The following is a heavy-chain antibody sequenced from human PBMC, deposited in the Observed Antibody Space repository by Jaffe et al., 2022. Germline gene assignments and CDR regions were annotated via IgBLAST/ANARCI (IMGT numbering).Heavy chain of an antibody. CDR3: ASRRRSQWLRFDADPDRDPGVLN. D-gene: IGHD5-12*01. CDR2: IIPIFGTA. J-gene: IGHJ4*02. V-gene: IGHV1-69*01. CDR1: GGTFSSYA. Sequence: QVQLVQSGAEVKKPGSSVKVSCKASGGTFSSYAISWVRQAPGQGLEWMGGIIPIFGTANYAQKFQGRVTITADESTSTAYMELSSLRSEDTAVYYCASRRRSQWLRFDADPDRDPGVLNWGQGTLVTVSS.